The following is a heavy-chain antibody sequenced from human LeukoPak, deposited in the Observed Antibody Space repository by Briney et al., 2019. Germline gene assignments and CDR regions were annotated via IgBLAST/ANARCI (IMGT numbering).Heavy chain of an antibody. CDR3: AREVQGYYDFCRGYYPSWFDP. CDR2: ISSSGSTI. CDR1: GFTFSDYY. J-gene: IGHJ5*02. D-gene: IGHD3-3*01. V-gene: IGHV3-11*04. Sequence: GGSLRLSCAASGFTFSDYYMSWIRQAPGKGLEWVSYISSSGSTIYYADSVKGRFTISRDNAKNSLYLQMNSLRAEDTAVYYCAREVQGYYDFCRGYYPSWFDPWGQGTMVTVSS.